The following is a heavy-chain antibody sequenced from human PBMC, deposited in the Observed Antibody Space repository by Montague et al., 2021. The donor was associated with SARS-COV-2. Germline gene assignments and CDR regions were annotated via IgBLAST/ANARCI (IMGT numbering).Heavy chain of an antibody. CDR3: ARHVGMERVTYGMDV. D-gene: IGHD3-3*01. Sequence: SLRLSCAASGFTFSTYAMSWVRQAPGKGLEWVSSVTGSGGATYYADSVKGRFTISRDNSKNTVFLHMNSLRAGDTAVYYCARHVGMERVTYGMDVWGQGTTVTVSS. J-gene: IGHJ6*02. V-gene: IGHV3-23*01. CDR2: VTGSGGAT. CDR1: GFTFSTYA.